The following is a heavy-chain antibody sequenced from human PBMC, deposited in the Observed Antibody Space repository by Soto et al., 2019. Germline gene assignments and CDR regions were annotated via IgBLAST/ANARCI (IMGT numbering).Heavy chain of an antibody. J-gene: IGHJ4*02. Sequence: QVQLQESGPGLVKPSETLSLTCTVSGGSVSSGSYYWSWIRQPPGKGLEWTGYIYYSGSTNYNTALQSRVSIAVDTSKNQFSLKLSSVTAADTAVYYCAGEILDTGNHFDYWGQGTLVTVS. CDR1: GGSVSSGSYY. CDR3: AGEILDTGNHFDY. D-gene: IGHD5-18*01. V-gene: IGHV4-61*01. CDR2: IYYSGST.